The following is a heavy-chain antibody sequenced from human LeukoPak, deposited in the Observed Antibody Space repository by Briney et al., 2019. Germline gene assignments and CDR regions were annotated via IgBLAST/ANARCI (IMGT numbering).Heavy chain of an antibody. Sequence: ASVKVSYKASGYTFTSYAMNWVRQAPGQGLEWMGWINTNTGNPTYAQGFTGRFVFSLDTSVSTAYLQISSLKAEDTAVYYCARGHTLFILLPSDYYYYGMDVWGQGTTVTVSS. J-gene: IGHJ6*02. D-gene: IGHD2-15*01. CDR1: GYTFTSYA. CDR2: INTNTGNP. CDR3: ARGHTLFILLPSDYYYYGMDV. V-gene: IGHV7-4-1*02.